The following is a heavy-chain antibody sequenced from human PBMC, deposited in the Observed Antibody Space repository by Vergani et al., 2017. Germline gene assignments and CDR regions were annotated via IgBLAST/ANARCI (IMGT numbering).Heavy chain of an antibody. CDR1: GGTFSSYA. Sequence: QVQLVQSGAEVKKPGSSVKVSCKASGGTFSSYAISWVRQAPGQGLEWMGGIIPIFGTANDAQKFQGRGTSTGAESTSTAYMXLSSLRSEDTAVYYCASPTYYDGSGSPGGAVDIWGQGTMVTVSS. CDR3: ASPTYYDGSGSPGGAVDI. V-gene: IGHV1-69*01. J-gene: IGHJ3*02. CDR2: IIPIFGTA. D-gene: IGHD3-10*01.